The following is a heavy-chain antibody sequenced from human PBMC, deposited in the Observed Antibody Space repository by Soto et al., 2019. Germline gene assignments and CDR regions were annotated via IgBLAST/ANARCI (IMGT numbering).Heavy chain of an antibody. V-gene: IGHV3-21*01. CDR1: RFTFNDYT. Sequence: GGSLRLSCAASRFTFNDYTMNWVRQAPGKGLEWVSAISSSSSFIYYAESVKGRFTISRDNAKNSLYLQMTSLRVEDTAVHYCAKDLYSGYDFFFDYWGQGTVVTVSS. CDR3: AKDLYSGYDFFFDY. CDR2: ISSSSSFI. D-gene: IGHD5-12*01. J-gene: IGHJ4*02.